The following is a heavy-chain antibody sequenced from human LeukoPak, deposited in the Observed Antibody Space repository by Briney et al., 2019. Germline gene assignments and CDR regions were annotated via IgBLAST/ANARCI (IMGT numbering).Heavy chain of an antibody. CDR2: IFSGGTT. Sequence: GGSLRLSCAASGFSVSSNYMSWVRQAPGKGLGWVSTIFSGGTTDYADSVKGRFTISRDNSKNTVSLQMNNLRVDDTAVYYCAGTTSSWGYFYMDVWGKGTTVTASS. CDR3: AGTTSSWGYFYMDV. V-gene: IGHV3-53*01. J-gene: IGHJ6*03. CDR1: GFSVSSNY. D-gene: IGHD1-26*01.